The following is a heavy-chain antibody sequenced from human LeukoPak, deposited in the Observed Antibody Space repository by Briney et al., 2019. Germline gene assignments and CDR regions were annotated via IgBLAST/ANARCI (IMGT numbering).Heavy chain of an antibody. D-gene: IGHD3-9*01. CDR1: GFTFSSYG. CDR3: AKEVTGRYFDWLLGTDAFDI. CDR2: ISYDGSNK. Sequence: GGSLRLSCAASGFTFSSYGMHWVRQAPGKGLEWVAVISYDGSNKYYADSVKGRFTISRDNSKNTLYLQMNSLRAEDTAVYYCAKEVTGRYFDWLLGTDAFDIWGQGTMVTVSS. V-gene: IGHV3-30*18. J-gene: IGHJ3*02.